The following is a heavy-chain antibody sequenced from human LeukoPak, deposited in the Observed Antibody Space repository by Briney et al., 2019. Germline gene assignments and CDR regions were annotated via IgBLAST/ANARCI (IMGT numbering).Heavy chain of an antibody. D-gene: IGHD1-26*01. CDR2: INPSGGST. CDR1: GYTFTSYY. Sequence: ASVKVSCKASGYTFTSYYMHWVRQAPGQGLEWMGIINPSGGSTSYAQKFQGRVTMTRDTSTSTVYMELSSLRSEDTAVYYCARTGGSYPDLLWYFDLWGRSTLVTVSS. CDR3: ARTGGSYPDLLWYFDL. J-gene: IGHJ2*01. V-gene: IGHV1-46*01.